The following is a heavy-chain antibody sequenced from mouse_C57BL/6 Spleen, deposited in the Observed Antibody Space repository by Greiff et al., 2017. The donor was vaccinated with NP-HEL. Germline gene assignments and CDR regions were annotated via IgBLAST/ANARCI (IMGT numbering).Heavy chain of an antibody. CDR1: GFTFSSYA. Sequence: EVKLMESGEGLVKPGGSLKLSCAASGFTFSSYAMSWVRQTPEKRLEWVAYISSGGDYIYYADTVKGRFTISRDNARNTLYLQMSSLKSEDTAMYYCTSDGSYWYFDVWGTGTTVTVSS. V-gene: IGHV5-9-1*02. D-gene: IGHD2-3*01. CDR3: TSDGSYWYFDV. J-gene: IGHJ1*03. CDR2: ISSGGDYI.